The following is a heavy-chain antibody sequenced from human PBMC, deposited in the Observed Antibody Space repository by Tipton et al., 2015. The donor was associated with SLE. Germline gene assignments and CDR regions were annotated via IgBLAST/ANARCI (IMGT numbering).Heavy chain of an antibody. V-gene: IGHV3-74*01. D-gene: IGHD1-26*01. CDR1: GFIFSSYW. J-gene: IGHJ4*02. CDR2: INSDGSST. CDR3: ARDGAHTVPLDY. Sequence: GSLRLSCAASGFIFSSYWMHWVRQAPGKGLVWVSRINSDGSSTSYADSVKGRFTISRDNAKNTLYLQMNSLRAEDTAVYYCARDGAHTVPLDYWGQGTLVTVSS.